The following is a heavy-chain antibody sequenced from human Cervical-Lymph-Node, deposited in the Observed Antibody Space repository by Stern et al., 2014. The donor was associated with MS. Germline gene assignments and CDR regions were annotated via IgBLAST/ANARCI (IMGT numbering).Heavy chain of an antibody. Sequence: QVTLRESGPTLVKPTQTLTLTCTFSGFSLSTSGVGVGWIRQPPGKALEWLALISWDDDKRYSPSLKSRLTITKDTSKNQVVLTMTNMDPVDTATYYCAHSLPMVRGVLSYGMDVWGQGTTVTVSS. CDR1: GFSLSTSGVG. D-gene: IGHD3-10*01. J-gene: IGHJ6*02. V-gene: IGHV2-5*02. CDR2: ISWDDDK. CDR3: AHSLPMVRGVLSYGMDV.